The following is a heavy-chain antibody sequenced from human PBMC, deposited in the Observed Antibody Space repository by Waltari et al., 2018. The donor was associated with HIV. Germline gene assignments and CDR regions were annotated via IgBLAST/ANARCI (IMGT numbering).Heavy chain of an antibody. V-gene: IGHV3-49*03. CDR3: TSSSGSRGYSCGYEGTDN. J-gene: IGHJ4*02. CDR2: IGSKAYGGTK. Sequence: EVQLVVSGGGWVQPGRSLRLSCTASGFTFGDCAMSWFRQAPGKGPEWVGYIGSKAYGGTKEYAESVKGRFNNSRDDSKSIAYLQMNSLKTEDTGVYYCTSSSGSRGYSCGYEGTDNWGQGTLVTVSS. D-gene: IGHD5-18*01. CDR1: GFTFGDCA.